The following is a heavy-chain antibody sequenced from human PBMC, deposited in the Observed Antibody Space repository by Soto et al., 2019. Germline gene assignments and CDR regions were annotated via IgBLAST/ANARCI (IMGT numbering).Heavy chain of an antibody. Sequence: PSETLSLTCTVSGGSISSSSYYWGWIRQPPGKGLEWIGSIYYSGSTYYNPSLKSRVTISVDTSKNQFSLKLSSVTAADTAVYYCARRPLRDFWSGYHWFDPWGQATLVT. CDR1: GGSISSSSYY. CDR3: ARRPLRDFWSGYHWFDP. J-gene: IGHJ5*02. D-gene: IGHD3-3*01. V-gene: IGHV4-39*01. CDR2: IYYSGST.